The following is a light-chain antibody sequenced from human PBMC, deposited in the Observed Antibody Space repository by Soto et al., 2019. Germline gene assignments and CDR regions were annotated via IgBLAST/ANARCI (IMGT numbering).Light chain of an antibody. V-gene: IGLV2-14*01. CDR2: EVS. CDR3: SLYTSSSTLGYV. CDR1: SSDVGGYNY. Sequence: QSALTQPASVSGSPGQSITISCTGTSSDVGGYNYVSWYQQHPGKAPKLMIYEVSNRPSGVSNRFSGSKSGNTASLTISGLQAEDEADYYCSLYTSSSTLGYVFGTGTKVTVL. J-gene: IGLJ1*01.